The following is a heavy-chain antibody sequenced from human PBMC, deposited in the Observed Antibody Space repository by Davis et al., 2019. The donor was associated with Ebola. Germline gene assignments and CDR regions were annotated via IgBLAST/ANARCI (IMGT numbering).Heavy chain of an antibody. J-gene: IGHJ4*02. CDR2: IRSKTNNFAT. CDR1: GFTFADSG. V-gene: IGHV3-73*01. D-gene: IGHD3-22*01. Sequence: GGSLRLSCAASGFTFADSGVHWVRQASGKGLEWVGRIRSKTNNFATAYAASVNGRFTISISQSTNTAYLQLISLRTEDTAIYYCTRRAYYFNGTDYYGAFDYWGQGTLVTVSS. CDR3: TRRAYYFNGTDYYGAFDY.